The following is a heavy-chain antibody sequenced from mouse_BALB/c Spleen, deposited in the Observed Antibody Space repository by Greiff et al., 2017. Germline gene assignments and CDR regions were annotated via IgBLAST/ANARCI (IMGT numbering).Heavy chain of an antibody. CDR3: ARDRGPYGNSHRFAY. CDR1: GFTFTDYY. V-gene: IGHV7-3*02. Sequence: EVQGVESGGGLVQPGGSLRLSCATSGFTFTDYYMSWVRQPPGKALEWLGFIRNKANGYTTEYSASVKGRFTISRDNSQSILYLQMNTLRAEDSATYYCARDRGPYGNSHRFAYWGQGTLVTVSA. CDR2: IRNKANGYTT. J-gene: IGHJ3*01. D-gene: IGHD2-1*01.